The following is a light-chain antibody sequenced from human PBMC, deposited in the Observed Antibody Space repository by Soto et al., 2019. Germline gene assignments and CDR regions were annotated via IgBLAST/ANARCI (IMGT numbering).Light chain of an antibody. CDR3: QQTYSDIS. Sequence: DIQLTQYPSSLSASVGDTVTITCRASQTISTYLLWYHQKPGRAPNLLIYNASTLHSGVPSKFSGSGSGTDFTLTISGPQPEDFATYHCQQTYSDISFGGGTKVDI. CDR1: QTISTY. J-gene: IGKJ4*01. V-gene: IGKV1-39*01. CDR2: NAS.